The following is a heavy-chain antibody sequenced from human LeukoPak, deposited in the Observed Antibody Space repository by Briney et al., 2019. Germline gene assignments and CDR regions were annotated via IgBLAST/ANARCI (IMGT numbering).Heavy chain of an antibody. D-gene: IGHD2-2*01. J-gene: IGHJ5*01. CDR1: GYSFTRNG. CDR3: ARDVNYAFDS. V-gene: IGHV1-18*01. Sequence: ASVKVSCKPSGYSFTRNGISWVRQAPGQGLEWMAWISANSGNTNYAQNFQDRVTLTTDTSTSTAYMELRSLRSDDTAVYYCARDVNYAFDSWGQGTLVTVSS. CDR2: ISANSGNT.